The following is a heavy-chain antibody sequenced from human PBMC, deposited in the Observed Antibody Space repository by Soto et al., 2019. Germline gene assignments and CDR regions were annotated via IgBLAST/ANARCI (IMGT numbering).Heavy chain of an antibody. D-gene: IGHD3-16*01. J-gene: IGHJ6*02. V-gene: IGHV3-33*01. CDR1: GFTFSSYG. Sequence: GGSLRLSCAASGFTFSSYGMHWVREAPGKGLEWVAVIWYDGSNKYYADSVKGRFTISRDNSKNTLYLQMNSLRAEDTAVYYCARDVSGGRDYYYGMDVWGQGTTVTVSS. CDR3: ARDVSGGRDYYYGMDV. CDR2: IWYDGSNK.